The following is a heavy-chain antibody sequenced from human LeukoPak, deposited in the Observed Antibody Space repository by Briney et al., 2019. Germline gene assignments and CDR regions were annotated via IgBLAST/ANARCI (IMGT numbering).Heavy chain of an antibody. CDR3: ARDRNSKFGELLILDY. V-gene: IGHV4-59*01. CDR1: GGSISSYY. Sequence: SETLSLTCTVSGGSISSYYWSWIRQPPGKGLEWIGYIYYSGSTNYNPSLKSRVTISVDTSKNQFSLKLSSVTAADTAVYYCARDRNSKFGELLILDYWGQGTLVTVSS. CDR2: IYYSGST. D-gene: IGHD3-10*02. J-gene: IGHJ4*02.